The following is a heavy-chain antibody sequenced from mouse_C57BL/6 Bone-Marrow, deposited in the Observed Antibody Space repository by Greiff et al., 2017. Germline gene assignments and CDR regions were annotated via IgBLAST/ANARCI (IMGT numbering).Heavy chain of an antibody. V-gene: IGHV1-15*01. D-gene: IGHD1-1*02. CDR1: GYTFTDYE. Sequence: QVQLQQSGAELVRPGASVTLSCKASGYTFTDYEMHWVKQTPVHGLEWIGAIDPETGGTAYNQKFKGKAILTADKSSSTAYMELRSLTSEDSAVYYCTRSRLWSYAMDYWGQGTSVTVSS. CDR2: IDPETGGT. CDR3: TRSRLWSYAMDY. J-gene: IGHJ4*01.